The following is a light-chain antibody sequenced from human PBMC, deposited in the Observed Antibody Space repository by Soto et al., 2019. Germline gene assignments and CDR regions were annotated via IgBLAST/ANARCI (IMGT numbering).Light chain of an antibody. CDR2: DAS. V-gene: IGKV3-20*01. J-gene: IGKJ5*01. CDR3: QQYSGWPPKIT. Sequence: EIVLTQSPGILSLSPGERATLSCRASQSVSSSYLAWYQQKPGQAPRPLIYDASSRATGIPDRFIGGGSGTDFTLTISRLEPDDFAVYYCQQYSGWPPKITFGQGTRLEIK. CDR1: QSVSSSY.